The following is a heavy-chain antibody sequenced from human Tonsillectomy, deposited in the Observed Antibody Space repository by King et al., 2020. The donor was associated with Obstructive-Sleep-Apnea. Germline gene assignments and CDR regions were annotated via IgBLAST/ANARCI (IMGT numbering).Heavy chain of an antibody. CDR3: AGVGSDILTGSYHAFDI. J-gene: IGHJ3*02. Sequence: VQLQQGGAGLLKASETLSLTCAVYGGSFSGYYWSWIRQPPGKGLEWIGENKYTGGTNYKPSLKSRVTISADTSKNQFSLKLRSVTAADTAVYYCAGVGSDILTGSYHAFDIWGQGTRVTVSS. CDR2: NKYTGGT. CDR1: GGSFSGYY. D-gene: IGHD3-9*01. V-gene: IGHV4-34*01.